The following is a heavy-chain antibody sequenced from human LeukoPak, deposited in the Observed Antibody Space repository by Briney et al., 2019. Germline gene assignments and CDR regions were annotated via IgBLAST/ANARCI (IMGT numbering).Heavy chain of an antibody. Sequence: GGSLRLSCAASGFTFDDYAMHWVRQAPGKGLEWVSGISWNSGSIGYADSVEGRFTISRDNSKNTLYLQMNSLRAEDTAVYYCARDLYGMDVWGQGTTVTVSS. J-gene: IGHJ6*02. CDR2: ISWNSGSI. CDR1: GFTFDDYA. V-gene: IGHV3-9*01. CDR3: ARDLYGMDV.